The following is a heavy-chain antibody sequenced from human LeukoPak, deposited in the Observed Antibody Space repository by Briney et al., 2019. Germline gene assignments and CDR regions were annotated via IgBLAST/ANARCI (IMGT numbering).Heavy chain of an antibody. Sequence: GASVKVSCKASGYTFTSYGISWVRQAPGQGLEWMGWISAYNGNTNYAQKLQGRATMTTDTSTSTAYMELRSLRSDDTAVYYCARVYSSSWYAIYDAFDIWGQGTMVTVSS. J-gene: IGHJ3*02. CDR1: GYTFTSYG. CDR2: ISAYNGNT. D-gene: IGHD6-13*01. CDR3: ARVYSSSWYAIYDAFDI. V-gene: IGHV1-18*01.